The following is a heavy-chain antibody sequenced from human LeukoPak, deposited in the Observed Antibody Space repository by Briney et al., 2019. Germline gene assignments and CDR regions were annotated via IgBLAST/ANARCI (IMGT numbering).Heavy chain of an antibody. Sequence: KPGGSLRLSCAASGFTFSSYGMHWVRQAPGKGLEWVGRIKSKSDGGTTDYAAPVKGRFTISRDDSKNTLFLQVNSLKIEDTAVYYCTTVTLRPVGLWGQGTLVTVSS. D-gene: IGHD3-10*01. V-gene: IGHV3-15*05. CDR2: IKSKSDGGTT. J-gene: IGHJ4*02. CDR3: TTVTLRPVGL. CDR1: GFTFSSYG.